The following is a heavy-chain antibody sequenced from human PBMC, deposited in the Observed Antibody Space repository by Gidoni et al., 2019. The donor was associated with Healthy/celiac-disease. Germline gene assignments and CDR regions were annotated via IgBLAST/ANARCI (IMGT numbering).Heavy chain of an antibody. CDR1: GYSFTSYW. Sequence: EVQLVQSGAEVKKPGESLKISCKGSGYSFTSYWIGWVRQMPGKGLEWMGIIYPGDSDTRYSPSFQGQVTISADKSISTAYLQWSSLKASDTAMYYCARRRTIFGEDSYWYFVLWGRGTLVTVSS. CDR2: IYPGDSDT. D-gene: IGHD3-3*01. J-gene: IGHJ2*01. V-gene: IGHV5-51*01. CDR3: ARRRTIFGEDSYWYFVL.